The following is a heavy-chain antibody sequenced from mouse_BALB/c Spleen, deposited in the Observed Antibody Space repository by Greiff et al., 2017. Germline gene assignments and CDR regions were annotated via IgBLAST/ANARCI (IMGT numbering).Heavy chain of an antibody. J-gene: IGHJ4*01. Sequence: VQLQQSGAELVKPGASVTMSCKAFGYTFTTYPIEWMKQNHGKSLEWIGNFHPYNDDTKYNEKFKGKAKLTVEKSSSTVYLVLSRFTSDDSAVYYCAILLLAMDYWGQGTSVTVSA. D-gene: IGHD1-1*01. CDR1: GYTFTTYP. CDR3: AILLLAMDY. V-gene: IGHV1-47*01. CDR2: FHPYNDDT.